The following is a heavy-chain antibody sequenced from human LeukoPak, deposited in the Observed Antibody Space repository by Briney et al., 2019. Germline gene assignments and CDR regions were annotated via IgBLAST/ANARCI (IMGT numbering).Heavy chain of an antibody. CDR2: VIPIFGIA. Sequence: SVKVSCKASGGTFSSYAISWVRQAPGQGLEWMGRVIPIFGIANYAQKFQGRVTITADKSTSTAYMELSSLRSEDTAVYYCARGRYCSSTSCYRDYYYGMDVWGQGTTVTVSS. D-gene: IGHD2-2*02. V-gene: IGHV1-69*04. CDR3: ARGRYCSSTSCYRDYYYGMDV. CDR1: GGTFSSYA. J-gene: IGHJ6*02.